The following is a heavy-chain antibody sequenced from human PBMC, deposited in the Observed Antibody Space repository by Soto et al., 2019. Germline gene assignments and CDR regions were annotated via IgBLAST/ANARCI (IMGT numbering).Heavy chain of an antibody. CDR3: AKDLLKRHGITMIVVVTPLDY. V-gene: IGHV3-30*18. CDR2: ISYDGSNK. J-gene: IGHJ4*02. D-gene: IGHD3-22*01. Sequence: GGSLRLSCAASGFTFSSYGMHWVRQAPGKGLEWVAVISYDGSNKYYADSVKGRFTISRDNSKNTLYLQMNSLRAEDTAVYYCAKDLLKRHGITMIVVVTPLDYWGQGTLVTVSS. CDR1: GFTFSSYG.